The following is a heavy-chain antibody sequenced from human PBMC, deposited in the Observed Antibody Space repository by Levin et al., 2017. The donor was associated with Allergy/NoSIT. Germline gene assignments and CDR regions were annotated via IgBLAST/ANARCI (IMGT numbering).Heavy chain of an antibody. D-gene: IGHD2-2*01. V-gene: IGHV1-18*01. CDR2: ISAYNGNT. Sequence: ASVKVSCKASGYTFTSYGIGWVRQAPGQGLEWMGWISAYNGNTNYAQKFQGRVTMTTDTSTSTANMELRSLRSDDTAVYYCARGQYCSSSSCRREYFQYWGQGTLVTVFS. CDR1: GYTFTSYG. CDR3: ARGQYCSSSSCRREYFQY. J-gene: IGHJ1*01.